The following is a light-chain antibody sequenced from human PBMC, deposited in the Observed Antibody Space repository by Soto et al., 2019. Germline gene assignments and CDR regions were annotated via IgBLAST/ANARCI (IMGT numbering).Light chain of an antibody. J-gene: IGLJ2*01. V-gene: IGLV2-8*01. CDR2: EVS. CDR1: SRDVGDYNY. Sequence: QSALTQPPSASGSPGQSVTISCTGTSRDVGDYNYVSWYQQHPGKAPKLMIFEVSKRPSGVPDRFSGSKSGNTASLTVSGLQAGDEADYYCSSYAGSNSVVFGGGTKLTVL. CDR3: SSYAGSNSVV.